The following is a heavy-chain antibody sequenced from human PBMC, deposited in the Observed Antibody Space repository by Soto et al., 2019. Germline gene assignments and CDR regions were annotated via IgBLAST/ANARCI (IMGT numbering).Heavy chain of an antibody. CDR1: GFTLSNFG. CDR3: VKDRSFPVPEKFYFAF. Sequence: GGSLRLSCSASGFTLSNFGMHWVRQPPGKGMEFVSAIKSQGDTTYYADSVKGRLTISRDNSEKTLYLQRSSLRREDTAGDYCVKDRSFPVPEKFYFAFWGAGTLGPVAS. CDR2: IKSQGDTT. V-gene: IGHV3-64D*08. J-gene: IGHJ4*02. D-gene: IGHD6-19*01.